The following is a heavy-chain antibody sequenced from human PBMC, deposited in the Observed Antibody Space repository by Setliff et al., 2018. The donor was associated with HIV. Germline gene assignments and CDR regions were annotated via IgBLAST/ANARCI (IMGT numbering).Heavy chain of an antibody. Sequence: ASVKVSCKASGYNFDSFAVIWVRQAPGQGLEWMGWISGYNGQTKDAQKFQGRLIMTTDTATSTSYMELRSLRSDDTAVYYCARDRRTYLTPGYFDYWGQGTLVTVSS. CDR2: ISGYNGQT. CDR3: ARDRRTYLTPGYFDY. J-gene: IGHJ4*02. CDR1: GYNFDSFA. D-gene: IGHD7-27*01. V-gene: IGHV1-18*01.